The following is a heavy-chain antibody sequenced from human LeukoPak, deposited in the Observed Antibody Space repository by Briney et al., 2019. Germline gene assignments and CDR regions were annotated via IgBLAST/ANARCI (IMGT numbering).Heavy chain of an antibody. J-gene: IGHJ4*02. Sequence: SETLSLTCTVSGGSISSYYWSWIRQPAGKGLEWIGRIYTSGSTNYNPSLKSRVTMSVDTSKNQFSLKLSSVTAADTAVYYCARSLYDFWSGYYPLGYWGQGTLVAVSS. D-gene: IGHD3-3*01. V-gene: IGHV4-4*07. CDR2: IYTSGST. CDR3: ARSLYDFWSGYYPLGY. CDR1: GGSISSYY.